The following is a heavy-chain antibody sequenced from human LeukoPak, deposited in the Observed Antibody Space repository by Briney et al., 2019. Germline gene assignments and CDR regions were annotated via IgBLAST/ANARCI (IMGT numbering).Heavy chain of an antibody. Sequence: GASVKVSCKASGYTFTSYAMHWVRQAPGQRLEWMGWINAGNGNTKYSQEFQGRVTLTRDTSATTAYLEVNSLRPEDTAVYYCAKDRRYCSGGSCYSLYYYYYMDVWGKGTTVTISS. CDR1: GYTFTSYA. V-gene: IGHV1-3*03. D-gene: IGHD2-15*01. CDR2: INAGNGNT. J-gene: IGHJ6*03. CDR3: AKDRRYCSGGSCYSLYYYYYMDV.